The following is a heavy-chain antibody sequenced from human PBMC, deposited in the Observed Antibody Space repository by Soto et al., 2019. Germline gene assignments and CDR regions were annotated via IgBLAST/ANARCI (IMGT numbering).Heavy chain of an antibody. J-gene: IGHJ4*02. Sequence: SETLSLTCAVYGGSFSGYYWSWIRQPPGKGLEWIGEINHSGSTNYNPSLKSRVTISVDTSKNQFSLKLSSVTAADTAVYYCARNYRGPFDYWGQGTLVTVSS. CDR2: INHSGST. V-gene: IGHV4-34*01. CDR3: ARNYRGPFDY. D-gene: IGHD3-16*02. CDR1: GGSFSGYY.